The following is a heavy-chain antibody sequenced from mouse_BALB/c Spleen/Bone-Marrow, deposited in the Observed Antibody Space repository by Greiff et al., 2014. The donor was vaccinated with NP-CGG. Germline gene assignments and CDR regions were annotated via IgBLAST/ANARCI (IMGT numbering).Heavy chain of an antibody. V-gene: IGHV1-69*02. CDR2: IDPSDSYT. Sequence: VQLVESGAELVKPGASVKLSCKASGYTFTSYWMHWVKQRPGQGLEWIGEIDPSDSYTNYNQEFKGKATLTVDKSSSTAYMQLSSLTSEDSAVYFCARWLLRYYAMDDWGQGTSVTVSS. J-gene: IGHJ4*01. CDR1: GYTFTSYW. D-gene: IGHD2-3*01. CDR3: ARWLLRYYAMDD.